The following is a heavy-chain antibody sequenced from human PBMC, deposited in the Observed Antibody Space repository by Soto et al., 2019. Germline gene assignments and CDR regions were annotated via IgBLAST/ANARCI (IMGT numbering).Heavy chain of an antibody. V-gene: IGHV1-2*04. D-gene: IGHD3-22*01. J-gene: IGHJ6*02. CDR3: ARAGGYDSSGYPNYYYYGTDV. Sequence: QVQLVQSGAEVKKPGASVKVSCKASGYTFTGYYMHWVRQAPGQGLEWMGWINPNSGGTNYAQKFQGWVTMTRDTSISTAYMELSRLRSDDTAVYYCARAGGYDSSGYPNYYYYGTDVWGQGTTVTVSS. CDR1: GYTFTGYY. CDR2: INPNSGGT.